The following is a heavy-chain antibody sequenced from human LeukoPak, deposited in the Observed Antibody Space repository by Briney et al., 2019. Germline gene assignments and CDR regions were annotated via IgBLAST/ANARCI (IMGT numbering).Heavy chain of an antibody. CDR3: SRDCYRDAGSAVSYTRDYFDY. V-gene: IGHV3-30*10. CDR1: GFTFRSYA. J-gene: IGHJ4*02. Sequence: GGSLRLSCAASGFTFRSYAMHWVRQAPGKGLEWVAVIVYDGSNIYYTDAVKGRFTISRDNSKNTLYLQMNNLRAEDTAVYYCSRDCYRDAGSAVSYTRDYFDYWGQGTLVTVSS. CDR2: IVYDGSNI. D-gene: IGHD2-2*02.